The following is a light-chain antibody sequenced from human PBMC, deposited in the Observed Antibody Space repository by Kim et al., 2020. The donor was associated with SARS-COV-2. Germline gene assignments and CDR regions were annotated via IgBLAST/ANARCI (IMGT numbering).Light chain of an antibody. CDR3: SSYTSSSTRV. V-gene: IGLV2-14*03. J-gene: IGLJ2*01. CDR2: DVS. Sequence: GQSVTISCTGTSSDVGGYNYVSWYQQHRGKAPKLMIYDVSKRPSGVSNRFSGSKAGNTASLTISGLQAEDEADYYCSSYTSSSTRVFGGGTQLTVL. CDR1: SSDVGGYNY.